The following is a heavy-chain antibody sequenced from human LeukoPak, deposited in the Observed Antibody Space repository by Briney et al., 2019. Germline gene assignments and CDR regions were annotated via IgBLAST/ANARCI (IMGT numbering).Heavy chain of an antibody. CDR3: KSGGAAPGSFDN. J-gene: IGHJ4*02. Sequence: GSLRLSCAASGFTFSDYWMSWMRRAPGKGLEWVANIKYDGDEEYYVDSVKGRFTISRDNAKNSLYLQLNSLRVEDTAVYYCKSGGAAPGSFDNWGQGTLVTVSP. CDR2: IKYDGDEE. D-gene: IGHD6-13*01. CDR1: GFTFSDYW. V-gene: IGHV3-7*01.